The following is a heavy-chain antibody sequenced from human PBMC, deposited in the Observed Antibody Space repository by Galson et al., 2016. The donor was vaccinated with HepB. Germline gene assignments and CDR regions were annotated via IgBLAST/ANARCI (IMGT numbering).Heavy chain of an antibody. V-gene: IGHV3-33*06. CDR3: AKVAVGPTGYSYGLDV. J-gene: IGHJ6*02. CDR1: GFTFRDYG. D-gene: IGHD1-26*01. CDR2: IRFDGSDK. Sequence: SLRLSCAASGFTFRDYGMHWVRQAPGKGLEWVAVIRFDGSDKYYADSVKGRFTVSRDNSKNTVYLHMNSLGAEDTALYYCAKVAVGPTGYSYGLDVWGHGTTVTVSS.